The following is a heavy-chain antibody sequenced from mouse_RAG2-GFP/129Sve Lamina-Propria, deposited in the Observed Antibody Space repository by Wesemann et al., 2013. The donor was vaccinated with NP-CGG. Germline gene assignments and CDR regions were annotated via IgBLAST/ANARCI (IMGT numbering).Heavy chain of an antibody. J-gene: IGHJ3*01. CDR2: INPNNGGT. Sequence: EVQLQQSGPELVKPGASVKISCKASGYTFTDYYMNWVKQSHGKSLEWIGDINPNNGGTSYNQKFKRKATLTVDKSSSTAYMELRSLTSEDSAVYYSSPHYTSLAYWGQGDSGHCLC. CDR1: GYTFTDYY. CDR3: SPHYTSLAY. D-gene: IGHD2-12*01. V-gene: IGHV1-26*01.